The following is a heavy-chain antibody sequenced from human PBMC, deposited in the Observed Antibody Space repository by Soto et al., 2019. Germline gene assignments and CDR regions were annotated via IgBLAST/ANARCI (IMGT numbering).Heavy chain of an antibody. Sequence: PGGSLRLSCAASGFTFSSYGMHWVRQAPGKGLEWVAVISYDGSNKYYADSVKGRFTISRDNSKNTLYLQMNSLRAEDTAVYYCSLSGAGLYYYYGMDVWGQGTTVTVSS. J-gene: IGHJ6*02. V-gene: IGHV3-30*03. CDR2: ISYDGSNK. CDR1: GFTFSSYG. CDR3: SLSGAGLYYYYGMDV. D-gene: IGHD1-26*01.